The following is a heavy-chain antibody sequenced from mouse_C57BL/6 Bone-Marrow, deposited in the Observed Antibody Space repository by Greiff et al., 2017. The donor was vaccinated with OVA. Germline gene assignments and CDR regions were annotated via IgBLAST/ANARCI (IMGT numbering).Heavy chain of an antibody. Sequence: DVKLVESGGGLVKPGGSLKLSCAASGFTFSRYAMSWVRQTPAKRLEWVATISDGGSYTYYPANVKGRFTISRDNAKNNLYLQMSQLKSEDTAMYYCARDVLTFAYWGQGTLVTVSA. CDR2: ISDGGSYT. J-gene: IGHJ3*01. D-gene: IGHD4-1*01. CDR3: ARDVLTFAY. V-gene: IGHV5-4*01. CDR1: GFTFSRYA.